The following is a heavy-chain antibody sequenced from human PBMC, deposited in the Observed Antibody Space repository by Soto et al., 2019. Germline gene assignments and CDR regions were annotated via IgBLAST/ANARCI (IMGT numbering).Heavy chain of an antibody. CDR1: GVSVNTDNDY. CDR3: ATESREFSSSGGLDV. CDR2: LYYSGST. J-gene: IGHJ6*02. V-gene: IGHV4-61*01. Sequence: SETLSLTCTVSGVSVNTDNDYWTWIRQPPGRRLEWIGSLYYSGSTNYNPSLKSRVTISVDTSENQFSLNLSSVTAADTAVYFCATESREFSSSGGLDVWGQGTTVTVSS. D-gene: IGHD3-10*01.